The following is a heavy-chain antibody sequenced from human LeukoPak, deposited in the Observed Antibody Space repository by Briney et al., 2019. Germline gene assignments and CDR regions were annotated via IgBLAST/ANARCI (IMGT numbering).Heavy chain of an antibody. V-gene: IGHV4-59*01. CDR1: RGSISSYY. Sequence: SETLSLTCTGSRGSISSYYWSWLRQPPGKGLEWIGYIYYSGSTNYNPSLKSRVTISVDTSKNQFSLKLSSVTAADTAVYYCARRFRPAVAPGYYFDYWGQGTLVTVSS. J-gene: IGHJ4*02. CDR3: ARRFRPAVAPGYYFDY. D-gene: IGHD6-19*01. CDR2: IYYSGST.